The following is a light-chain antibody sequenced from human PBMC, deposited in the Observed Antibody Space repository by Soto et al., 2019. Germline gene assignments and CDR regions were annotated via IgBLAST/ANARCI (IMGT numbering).Light chain of an antibody. CDR2: DAS. J-gene: IGKJ5*01. V-gene: IGKV3-11*01. Sequence: EIVLTQSPATLSLSPGERATLSCRASQSFSSYLAWYQQKPGQAPRLLIYDASNRATGIPARFSGSGSGTDFTLTISSLEPEDFAVYYCQQRSNWSRVTFGPGTRLEIX. CDR1: QSFSSY. CDR3: QQRSNWSRVT.